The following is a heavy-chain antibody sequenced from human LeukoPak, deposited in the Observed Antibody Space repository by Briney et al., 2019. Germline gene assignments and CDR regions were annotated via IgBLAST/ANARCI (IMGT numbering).Heavy chain of an antibody. V-gene: IGHV4-34*01. Sequence: SETLSXTXXVXGXXFSGYYWSWIRQPPGKGLEWIGEINHSGSTNYNPSLKSRVTISVDTSKNQSSLKLSSVTAADTAVYYCARGVIHDYWGQGTLVTVSS. J-gene: IGHJ4*02. CDR2: INHSGST. CDR1: GXXFSGYY. D-gene: IGHD3-10*01. CDR3: ARGVIHDY.